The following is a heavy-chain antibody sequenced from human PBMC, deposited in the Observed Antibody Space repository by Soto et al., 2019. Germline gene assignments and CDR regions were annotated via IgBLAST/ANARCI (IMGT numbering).Heavy chain of an antibody. CDR2: IKSKTDGGTT. V-gene: IGHV3-15*01. CDR3: TTYCWSSPSDDY. CDR1: GFTFSNAW. J-gene: IGHJ4*02. Sequence: GGSLRLSCAASGFTFSNAWMSWVRQAPGKGLEWVGRIKSKTDGGTTDYAAPVKGRFTISRDDSKNTLYLQMNSLKTEDTAVYYCTTYCWSSPSDDYWGQGTLVTVSS. D-gene: IGHD3-3*01.